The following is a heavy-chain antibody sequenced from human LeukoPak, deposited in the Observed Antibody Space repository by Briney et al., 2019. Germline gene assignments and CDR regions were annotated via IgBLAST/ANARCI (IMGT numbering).Heavy chain of an antibody. CDR1: RYTFTSYD. CDR2: MNPNSGNT. J-gene: IGHJ6*03. CDR3: ARGDTMVRGAIPYYYYMDV. D-gene: IGHD3-10*01. Sequence: ASVKVSCKASRYTFTSYDINWVRQATGQGLEWMGWMNPNSGNTGYAQKFQGRVTMTRNTSISTAYMELSSMRSEDTAVYYCARGDTMVRGAIPYYYYMDVWGKGTTVTVSS. V-gene: IGHV1-8*01.